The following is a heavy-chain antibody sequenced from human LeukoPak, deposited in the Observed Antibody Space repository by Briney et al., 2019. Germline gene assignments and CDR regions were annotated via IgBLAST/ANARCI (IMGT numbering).Heavy chain of an antibody. J-gene: IGHJ4*02. CDR2: IHNTVRI. D-gene: IGHD4-11*01. CDR1: GRTVNNNY. CDR3: ILTTVAASIEY. Sequence: GGSLRLSCAVSGRTVNNNYVNGVRQAPGKGLEWGSVIHNTVRIHYADSVNGRFTISSDTSKNRVSLQMNGLRAEDTAAYYCILTTVAASIEYWGPGTLVTVSP. V-gene: IGHV3-53*01.